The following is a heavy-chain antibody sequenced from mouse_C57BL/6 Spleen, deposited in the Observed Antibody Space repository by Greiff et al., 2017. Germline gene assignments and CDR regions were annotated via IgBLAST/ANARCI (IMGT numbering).Heavy chain of an antibody. Sequence: QVQLQQPGAELVMPGASVKLSCKASGYTFTSYWMHWVKQRPGQGLEWIGEIDPSDSYTNYNQKFKGKSTLTVDKSSSTAYMQLSSLTSEDSAVYYWARGGLRRTYWYVEGWGTGTTVTVSS. D-gene: IGHD2-4*01. V-gene: IGHV1-69*01. CDR3: ARGGLRRTYWYVEG. CDR1: GYTFTSYW. J-gene: IGHJ1*03. CDR2: IDPSDSYT.